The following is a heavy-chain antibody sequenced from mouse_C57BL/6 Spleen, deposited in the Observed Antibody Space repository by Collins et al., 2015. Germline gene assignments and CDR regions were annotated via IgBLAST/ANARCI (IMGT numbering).Heavy chain of an antibody. CDR3: ARSPYYYGSQPWYFDV. CDR2: IDPSDSYT. CDR1: GYTFSSYW. Sequence: QVQLQQPGAELVKPGASVKLSCKTSGYTFSSYWMQWVKQRPGQGLEWIGEIDPSDSYTNYNQKFKVKATLTVDTSSRTAYIQLSSLTSEDSAVYYCARSPYYYGSQPWYFDVWGTGTTVTVSS. V-gene: IGHV1-50*01. D-gene: IGHD1-1*01. J-gene: IGHJ1*03.